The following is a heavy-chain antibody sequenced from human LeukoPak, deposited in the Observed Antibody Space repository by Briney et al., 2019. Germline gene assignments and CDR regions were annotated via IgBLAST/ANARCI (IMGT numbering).Heavy chain of an antibody. Sequence: PSETLSLTCTVSGGSISSSSYYWGWIRQPPGKGLEWIGEINHSGSTNYNPSLKSRVTISVDTSKNQFSLKLSSVTAADTAVYYCARQFPYGKYGARRLVYNWFDPWGQGTLVTVSS. V-gene: IGHV4-39*01. CDR2: INHSGST. CDR1: GGSISSSSYY. J-gene: IGHJ5*02. D-gene: IGHD4-17*01. CDR3: ARQFPYGKYGARRLVYNWFDP.